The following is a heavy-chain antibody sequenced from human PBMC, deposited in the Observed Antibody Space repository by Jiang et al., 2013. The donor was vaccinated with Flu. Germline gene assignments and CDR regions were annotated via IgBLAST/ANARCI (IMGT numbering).Heavy chain of an antibody. Sequence: VQPGGSLRLSCVASGFTFDTYWMTWVRQAPGKGLEWVANIKPDGSEKYYVDSVKGRFTIARDNGKNSLYLQMNSLRAEDTAIYYCARPSRSYTAFEIWGQGTTVTVSS. CDR2: IKPDGSEK. V-gene: IGHV3-7*03. CDR3: ARPSRSYTAFEI. D-gene: IGHD3-16*01. CDR1: GFTFDTYW. J-gene: IGHJ3*02.